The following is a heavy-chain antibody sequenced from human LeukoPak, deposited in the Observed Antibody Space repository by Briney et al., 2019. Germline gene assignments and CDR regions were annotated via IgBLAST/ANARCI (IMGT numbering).Heavy chain of an antibody. J-gene: IGHJ5*02. D-gene: IGHD3-22*01. Sequence: ASVKVSCKASGYTFTSYGISWVRQAPGQGLEWMGWISAYNGYTKYAEKLQGRVTMTTDTSTSTAYMELRSLRSDDTAVYYCARAKYDSSGYYWFDPWGPGTLVTVSS. CDR2: ISAYNGYT. CDR1: GYTFTSYG. V-gene: IGHV1-18*01. CDR3: ARAKYDSSGYYWFDP.